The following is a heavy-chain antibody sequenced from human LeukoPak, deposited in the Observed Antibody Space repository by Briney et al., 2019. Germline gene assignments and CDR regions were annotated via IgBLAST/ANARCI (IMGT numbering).Heavy chain of an antibody. V-gene: IGHV3-7*01. D-gene: IGHD4/OR15-4a*01. CDR2: IKQDGNEK. Sequence: GGSLRLSCAASGFTFRTDWMSWVRQAPGKGLEWVANIKQDGNEKYYADSVKGRFTISRDNGKNSLDLQMNSLRADDTAVYYCARDTLGEGEDANYAVYYFDYWGQGTVVTVSS. CDR3: ARDTLGEGEDANYAVYYFDY. J-gene: IGHJ4*02. CDR1: GFTFRTDW.